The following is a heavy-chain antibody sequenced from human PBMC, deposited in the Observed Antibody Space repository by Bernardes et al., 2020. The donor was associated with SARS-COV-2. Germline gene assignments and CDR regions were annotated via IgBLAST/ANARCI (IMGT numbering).Heavy chain of an antibody. CDR1: GGSISSGGYY. Sequence: SETLSLTCTVSGGSISSGGYYWSWIRQHPGKGLEWIGYIYYSGSTYYNPSLKSRVTISVDTSKNQFSLKLSSVTAADTAVYYCARERGGDYGDYYYYYGMDVWGQGTTVTVSS. D-gene: IGHD4-17*01. J-gene: IGHJ6*02. V-gene: IGHV4-31*03. CDR2: IYYSGST. CDR3: ARERGGDYGDYYYYYGMDV.